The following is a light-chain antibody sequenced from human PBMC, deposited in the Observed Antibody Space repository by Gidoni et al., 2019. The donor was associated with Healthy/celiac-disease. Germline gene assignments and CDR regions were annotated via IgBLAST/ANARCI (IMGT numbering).Light chain of an antibody. CDR2: WSS. CDR1: QSVLYSSNNKNY. CDR3: QQYYSTPLT. J-gene: IGKJ4*01. V-gene: IGKV4-1*01. Sequence: DIVMTQSPDSLAVSLGEKATINCKSSQSVLYSSNNKNYLAWYQQKTGQLPKLLIYWSSTRESGVPDRFSGRGSGTDFTRTISRLQAEDVAGYYCQQYYSTPLTFXGXTKVEIK.